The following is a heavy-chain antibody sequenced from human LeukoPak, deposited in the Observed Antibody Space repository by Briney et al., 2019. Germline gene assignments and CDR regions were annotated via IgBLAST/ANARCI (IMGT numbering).Heavy chain of an antibody. D-gene: IGHD6-13*01. Sequence: ASVKVSCKVSGYTLTELSMHWVRQAPGKGLEGMGGFDPEDGETIYAQKFQGRVTMTEDTSTDTAYMELSSLRSEDTAVYYCATGPGTSSSWYHGGFDPWGQGTLVTVSS. CDR1: GYTLTELS. CDR2: FDPEDGET. V-gene: IGHV1-24*01. J-gene: IGHJ5*02. CDR3: ATGPGTSSSWYHGGFDP.